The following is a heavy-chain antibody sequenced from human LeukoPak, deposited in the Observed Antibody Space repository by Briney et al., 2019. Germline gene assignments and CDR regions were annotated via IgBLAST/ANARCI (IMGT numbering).Heavy chain of an antibody. CDR2: ISWNSGSI. V-gene: IGHV3-9*01. CDR3: AKDNRIAVAGPLDY. D-gene: IGHD6-19*01. CDR1: GFTFDDYA. Sequence: PGGSLRLSCAASGFTFDDYAMHWVRQAPGKGLEWVSGISWNSGSIGYADSVKGRFTISRDNAKNSLYLQMNSLRAEDTALYYCAKDNRIAVAGPLDYWSQGTLVTVSS. J-gene: IGHJ4*02.